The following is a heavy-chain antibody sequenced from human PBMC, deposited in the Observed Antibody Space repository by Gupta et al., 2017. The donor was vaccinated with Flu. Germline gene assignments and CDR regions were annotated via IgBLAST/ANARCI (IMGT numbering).Heavy chain of an antibody. CDR1: GFTFSGSA. CDR2: IRSKANSYAT. D-gene: IGHD5-12*01. Sequence: EVQLVESGGGLVQPGGSLKLPCAASGFTFSGSAMHWVRQASGKGLEWVGRIRSKANSYATTYGASVKGRFTISRDDSKNTAYLQMNSLKTEDTAVYYCATPAYSGQPFDYWGQGTLVTVSS. J-gene: IGHJ4*02. CDR3: ATPAYSGQPFDY. V-gene: IGHV3-73*01.